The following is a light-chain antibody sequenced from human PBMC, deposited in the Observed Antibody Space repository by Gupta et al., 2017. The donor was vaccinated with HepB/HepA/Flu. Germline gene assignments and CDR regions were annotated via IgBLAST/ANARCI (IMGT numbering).Light chain of an antibody. J-gene: IGKJ3*01. CDR1: QSVNNNY. V-gene: IGKV3-20*01. Sequence: IVLTQYPGTLSLSPGERATLSCRASQSVNNNYLAWYQQKPGQAPRLLIYGASSSATGIPDRFSGSGSGTDFTLTISRLEPQDFAVFYCQQDGASPPTFGHGTKVDLK. CDR3: QQDGASPPT. CDR2: GAS.